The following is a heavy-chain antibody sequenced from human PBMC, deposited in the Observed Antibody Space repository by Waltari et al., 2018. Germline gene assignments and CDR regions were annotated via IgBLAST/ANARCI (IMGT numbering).Heavy chain of an antibody. CDR2: IRNDGSDK. D-gene: IGHD3-3*01. CDR3: ARAEEGVVIALGAFDV. Sequence: VQLVESGGAVVQPGRSLRLSCSTSGFPFNNYGMHWVRQAPGKGLEWVAVIRNDGSDKFYADSVKGRFSISRDNSKNTLYLQMNSLRVEDTAFYYCARAEEGVVIALGAFDVWGQGTKVTVSS. J-gene: IGHJ3*01. CDR1: GFPFNNYG. V-gene: IGHV3-33*08.